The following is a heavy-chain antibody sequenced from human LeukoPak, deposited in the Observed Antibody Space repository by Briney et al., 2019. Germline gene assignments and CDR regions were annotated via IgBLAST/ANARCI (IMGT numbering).Heavy chain of an antibody. J-gene: IGHJ4*02. CDR2: INQGGSLN. D-gene: IGHD5-12*01. Sequence: GGSLRLSCAASGFSFRDFWMSWVRQSPGKGLGWVASINQGGSLNYYVDSVKGRFAISRDDAKSSLYVRMDSLRDEDTAVYYCARFGYSGWNLEYWGQGTLVTVSS. CDR1: GFSFRDFW. CDR3: ARFGYSGWNLEY. V-gene: IGHV3-7*01.